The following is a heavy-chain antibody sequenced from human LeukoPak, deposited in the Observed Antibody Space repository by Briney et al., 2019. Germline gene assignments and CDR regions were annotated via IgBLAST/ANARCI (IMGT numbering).Heavy chain of an antibody. J-gene: IGHJ4*02. D-gene: IGHD6-19*01. CDR3: ARVRQWLVRGYFDY. Sequence: ASVKVSCKASGYTFSSYGINWVRQAPGQGLEWMGWISAYSGGTNYAQKFQGRVTMARDTSISTAYMELSRLRSDDTAVYYCARVRQWLVRGYFDYWGQGTLVTVSS. CDR1: GYTFSSYG. V-gene: IGHV1-2*02. CDR2: ISAYSGGT.